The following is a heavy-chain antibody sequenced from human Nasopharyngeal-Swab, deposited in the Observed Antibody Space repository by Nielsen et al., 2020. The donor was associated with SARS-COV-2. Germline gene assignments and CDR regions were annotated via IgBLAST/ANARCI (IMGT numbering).Heavy chain of an antibody. CDR2: IYYSGST. Sequence: IRQPPGKGLEWIGYIYYSGSTNYNPSLKSRVTISVDTSKNQFSLKLSSVTAADTAVYYCARDGYSSSRTLDYWGQGTLVTVSS. V-gene: IGHV4-59*01. CDR3: ARDGYSSSRTLDY. D-gene: IGHD6-13*01. J-gene: IGHJ4*02.